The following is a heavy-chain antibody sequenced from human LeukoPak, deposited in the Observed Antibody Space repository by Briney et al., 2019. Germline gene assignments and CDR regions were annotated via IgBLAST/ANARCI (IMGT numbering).Heavy chain of an antibody. CDR1: GGSISSGGYY. D-gene: IGHD3-22*01. CDR3: ARVPSRNYYDSSGYFP. V-gene: IGHV4-31*03. Sequence: SETPSLTCTVSGGSISSGGYYWSWIRQHPGKGLEWIGYIYYSGSTYYNPSLKSRVTISVDTSKNQFSLKLSSVTAADTAVYYCARVPSRNYYDSSGYFPWGQGTLVTVSS. CDR2: IYYSGST. J-gene: IGHJ5*02.